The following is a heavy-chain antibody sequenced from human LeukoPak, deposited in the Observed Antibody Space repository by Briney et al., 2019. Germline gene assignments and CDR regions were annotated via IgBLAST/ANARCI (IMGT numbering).Heavy chain of an antibody. D-gene: IGHD4-11*01. V-gene: IGHV4-39*01. Sequence: KPSETLSLTCTVSGGSISSSSYYWGWIRQPPGKGLEWIGSIFYSGNTYYNPSLESRVTISVDTSKSQFSLKLSSVTAADTAVYYCARQVRSTGPTPGFDPWGQGTLVTVSS. CDR2: IFYSGNT. J-gene: IGHJ5*02. CDR1: GGSISSSSYY. CDR3: ARQVRSTGPTPGFDP.